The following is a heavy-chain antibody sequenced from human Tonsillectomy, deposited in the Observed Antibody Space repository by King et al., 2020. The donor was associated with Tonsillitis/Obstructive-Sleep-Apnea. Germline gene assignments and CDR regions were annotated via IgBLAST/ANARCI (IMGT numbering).Heavy chain of an antibody. J-gene: IGHJ4*02. CDR1: GGSINTYY. D-gene: IGHD7-27*01. CDR2: IYYSGIT. Sequence: LQLQESGPGLVKPSETLSLTCTVSGGSINTYYWGWIRQPPGKGLEWIGTIYYSGITYYNPSIKSRVSISVDTSKSQFSLKLSSVTAADTAVYYCARHLGIEDRSFWSAIEPFDYWGQGTLLTVSS. V-gene: IGHV4-39*01. CDR3: ARHLGIEDRSFWSAIEPFDY.